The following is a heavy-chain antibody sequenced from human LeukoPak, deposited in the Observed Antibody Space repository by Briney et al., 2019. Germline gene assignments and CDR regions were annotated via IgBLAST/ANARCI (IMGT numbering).Heavy chain of an antibody. CDR2: IYHSGST. D-gene: IGHD3-9*01. Sequence: SETLSLTCAVSGGSISSGGYSWSWIRQPPGKGLEWIGYIYHSGSTYYNPSLKSRVTISVDRSKNQFSLKLSSVTAADTAVYYCARARLYDISTGFDDAFDIWGQGTMVTVSS. CDR3: ARARLYDISTGFDDAFDI. V-gene: IGHV4-30-2*01. J-gene: IGHJ3*02. CDR1: GGSISSGGYS.